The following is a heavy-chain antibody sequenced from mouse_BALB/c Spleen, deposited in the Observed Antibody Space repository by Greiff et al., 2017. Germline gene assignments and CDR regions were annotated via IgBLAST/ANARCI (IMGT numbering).Heavy chain of an antibody. J-gene: IGHJ3*01. Sequence: VQLQQPGAELVRPGASVKLSCKASGYTFTSYWINWVKQRPGQGLEWIGNIYPSDSYTNYNQKFKDKATLTVDKSSSTAYMQLSSPTSEDSAVYYCTRCEYGMGAWFAYWGQGTLVTVSA. V-gene: IGHV1-69*02. D-gene: IGHD2-10*02. CDR2: IYPSDSYT. CDR3: TRCEYGMGAWFAY. CDR1: GYTFTSYW.